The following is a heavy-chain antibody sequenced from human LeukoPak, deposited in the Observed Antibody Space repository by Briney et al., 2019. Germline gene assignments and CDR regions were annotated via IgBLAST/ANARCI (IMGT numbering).Heavy chain of an antibody. V-gene: IGHV3-33*01. CDR3: ARARDGYRTDYFDY. J-gene: IGHJ4*02. CDR2: IWYDGSNK. D-gene: IGHD5-24*01. Sequence: GGSLRLSCAASGFTFSSYGMHWVRQAPGKGLEWVAVIWYDGSNKYYADSVKGRFTISRDNSKNTLYLQMNSLRAEDTAVYYCARARDGYRTDYFDYWGQGTLVTVSS. CDR1: GFTFSSYG.